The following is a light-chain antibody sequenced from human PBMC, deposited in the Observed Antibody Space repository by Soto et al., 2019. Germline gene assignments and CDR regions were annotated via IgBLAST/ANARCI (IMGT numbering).Light chain of an antibody. J-gene: IGKJ4*01. CDR2: DAS. Sequence: EIVLTQSPATLSLSPGERATLSCRASQSISSYLAWYQQKPGQAPRLLIYDASNRATGIPARFSGSGSGTDFNLTISSLEPEDFAVYYCQMRSNWPPALTFGGGTKVEIK. CDR1: QSISSY. V-gene: IGKV3-11*01. CDR3: QMRSNWPPALT.